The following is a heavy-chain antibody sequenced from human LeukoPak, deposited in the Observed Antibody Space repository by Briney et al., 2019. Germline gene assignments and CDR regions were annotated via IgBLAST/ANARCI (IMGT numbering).Heavy chain of an antibody. Sequence: GGSLRLSCAASGVTFSSYAMSWVRQAPGKGLEWGSVISGSGGSTYYADSVKGRFTISRDNSKNTLYLQMNSLRAEDTAVYYCARGGSYLSAFAIWGQGTMVTVSS. CDR2: ISGSGGST. J-gene: IGHJ3*02. CDR1: GVTFSSYA. D-gene: IGHD1-26*01. CDR3: ARGGSYLSAFAI. V-gene: IGHV3-23*01.